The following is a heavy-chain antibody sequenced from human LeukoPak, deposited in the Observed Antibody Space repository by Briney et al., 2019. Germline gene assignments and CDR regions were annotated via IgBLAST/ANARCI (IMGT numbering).Heavy chain of an antibody. J-gene: IGHJ4*02. Sequence: PSETLSVTCFVSGVSITSSTYFCSWIRQPAGKALEWIGRMDFSGSTNYNPSLRSRVTLSLDTSKNQFSLKLSSVTAADTAVYYCARYSGTGYGMYYFDYWGQGTLVTVSS. CDR2: MDFSGST. D-gene: IGHD1-1*01. V-gene: IGHV4-61*02. CDR1: GVSITSSTYF. CDR3: ARYSGTGYGMYYFDY.